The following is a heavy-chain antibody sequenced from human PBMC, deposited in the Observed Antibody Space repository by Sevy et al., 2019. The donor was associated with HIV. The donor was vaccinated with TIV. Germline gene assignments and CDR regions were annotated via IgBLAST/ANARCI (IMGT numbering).Heavy chain of an antibody. CDR1: GYTLTGYY. V-gene: IGHV1-2*02. J-gene: IGHJ3*02. CDR3: ARDPLQNDNGNSGAFDI. Sequence: ASVKVSCKASGYTLTGYYLHWVRQAPGQGLEWMGWLNPSTGVTDYAQKFQGRVTMTSDTSINTAYMELNSLRSDDTAVYYCARDPLQNDNGNSGAFDIWGQGTMVTVSS. D-gene: IGHD1-1*01. CDR2: LNPSTGVT.